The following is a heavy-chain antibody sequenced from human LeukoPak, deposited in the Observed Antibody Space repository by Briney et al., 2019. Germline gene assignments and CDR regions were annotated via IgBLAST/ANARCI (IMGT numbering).Heavy chain of an antibody. CDR1: GFTFSSYS. CDR2: ISSSSSTI. Sequence: GGSLRLSCAASGFTFSSYSMNWVRQAPGKGLEWVSYISSSSSTIYYADSVKGRFTISRDNAQNTLYLQMNSLRAEDTAVYYCASRGGKHYFDYWGQGTLVTVSS. D-gene: IGHD3-16*01. J-gene: IGHJ4*02. CDR3: ASRGGKHYFDY. V-gene: IGHV3-48*01.